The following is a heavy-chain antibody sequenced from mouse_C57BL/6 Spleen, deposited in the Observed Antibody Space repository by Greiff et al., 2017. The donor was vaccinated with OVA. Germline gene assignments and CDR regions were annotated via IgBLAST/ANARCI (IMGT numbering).Heavy chain of an antibody. V-gene: IGHV1-81*01. CDR1: GYTFTSYG. CDR2: IYPRSGNT. J-gene: IGHJ2*01. D-gene: IGHD2-1*01. Sequence: QVQLKESGAELARPGASVKLSCKASGYTFTSYGISWVKQRTGQGLEWIGEIYPRSGNTYYNEKFKGKATLTADKSSSTAYMELRSLTSEDSAVYFCARHYCNFFDYWGKGTTLTVSS. CDR3: ARHYCNFFDY.